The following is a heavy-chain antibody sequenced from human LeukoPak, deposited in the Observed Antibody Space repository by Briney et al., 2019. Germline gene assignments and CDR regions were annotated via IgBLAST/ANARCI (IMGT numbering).Heavy chain of an antibody. D-gene: IGHD4-17*01. CDR1: GFTFSSYS. CDR3: ARDYGDYVDMAFDI. Sequence: GGSLRLSCAASGFTFSSYSMNWVRQAPGKGLVWVSRINSDGSSTSYADSVKGRFTISRDNAKNTLYLQMNSLRAEDTAVYYCARDYGDYVDMAFDIWGQGTMVTVSS. V-gene: IGHV3-74*01. CDR2: INSDGSST. J-gene: IGHJ3*02.